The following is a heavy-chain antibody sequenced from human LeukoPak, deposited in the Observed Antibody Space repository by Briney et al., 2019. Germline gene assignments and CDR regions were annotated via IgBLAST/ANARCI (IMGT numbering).Heavy chain of an antibody. V-gene: IGHV4-34*01. J-gene: IGHJ4*02. CDR3: ARERGLKVRGVIIPFDY. Sequence: SETLSLTCAVYGGSSSGYYWSWIRQPPGKGLEWIGEINHSGSTNYNPSLKSRVTISVDTSKNQFSLKLSSVTAADTAVYYCARERGLKVRGVIIPFDYWGQGTLVTLSS. D-gene: IGHD3-10*01. CDR1: GGSSSGYY. CDR2: INHSGST.